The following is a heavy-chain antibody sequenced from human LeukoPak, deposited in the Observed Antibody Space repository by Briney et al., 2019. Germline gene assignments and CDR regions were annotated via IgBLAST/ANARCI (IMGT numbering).Heavy chain of an antibody. CDR2: IYHSGST. CDR1: GGSFSGYY. Sequence: SETLSLTCAVYGGSFSGYYWSWIRQPPGKGLEWIGEIYHSGSTNYNPSLKSRVTISVDTSKNQFSLKLSSVTAADTAVYYCARGASNSFDPWGQGTLVTVSS. J-gene: IGHJ5*02. V-gene: IGHV4-34*01. CDR3: ARGASNSFDP.